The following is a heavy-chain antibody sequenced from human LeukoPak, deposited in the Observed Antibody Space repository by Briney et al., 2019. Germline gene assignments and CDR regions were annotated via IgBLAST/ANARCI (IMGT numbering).Heavy chain of an antibody. D-gene: IGHD2-15*01. CDR1: GGSFSGYY. J-gene: IGHJ3*02. CDR3: AGKRCSGGSCFDAFDI. V-gene: IGHV4-34*01. CDR2: INHSGST. Sequence: SETLSLTCAVYGGSFSGYYWSWIRQPPGKGLEWIGEINHSGSTNYNPSLKSRVTISVDTSKNQFSLKLSSVTAADTAVYYCAGKRCSGGSCFDAFDIWGQGTMVTVSS.